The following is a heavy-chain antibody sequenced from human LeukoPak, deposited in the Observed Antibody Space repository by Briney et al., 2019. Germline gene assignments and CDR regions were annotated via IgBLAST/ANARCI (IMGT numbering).Heavy chain of an antibody. J-gene: IGHJ4*02. Sequence: PSETLSLTCTVSGGSISSSSYYWGWIRQPPGKGLEWVSAITDAVGSTHYADSVKGRFTISRDNSKNTLYLQMNSLRAEDTAVYYCAKDQLAAAGIRPFLHWGQGTLVTVSS. CDR2: ITDAVGST. V-gene: IGHV3-23*01. CDR1: GGSISSSSYY. CDR3: AKDQLAAAGIRPFLH. D-gene: IGHD6-13*01.